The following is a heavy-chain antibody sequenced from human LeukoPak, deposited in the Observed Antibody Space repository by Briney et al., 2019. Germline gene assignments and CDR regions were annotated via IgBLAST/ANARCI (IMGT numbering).Heavy chain of an antibody. J-gene: IGHJ4*02. Sequence: GGSLRLSCAASGFTFSSYAMSWVRQAPGKGLEWVSVIYSGGSTYYADSVKGRFTISRDNSKNTLYLQMNSLRAEDTAVYYCAKNAKFMVRGVTSDYWGQGTLVTVSS. D-gene: IGHD3-10*01. CDR2: IYSGGST. V-gene: IGHV3-23*03. CDR1: GFTFSSYA. CDR3: AKNAKFMVRGVTSDY.